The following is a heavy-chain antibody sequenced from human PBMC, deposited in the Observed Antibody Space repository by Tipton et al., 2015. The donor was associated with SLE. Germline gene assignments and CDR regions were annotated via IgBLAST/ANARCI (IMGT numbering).Heavy chain of an antibody. D-gene: IGHD1-1*01. J-gene: IGHJ6*03. CDR1: GGSISSHF. Sequence: TLSLTFTVSGGSISSHFWSWIRQPPGRGLEWIGYTYYNGDTTYNPSLESRVTMSVDTSRDQFSLTLNSVTAADTGIYYCARGREWNWSPYYMDVWGKGTTVTVSS. CDR3: ARGREWNWSPYYMDV. V-gene: IGHV4-59*11. CDR2: TYYNGDT.